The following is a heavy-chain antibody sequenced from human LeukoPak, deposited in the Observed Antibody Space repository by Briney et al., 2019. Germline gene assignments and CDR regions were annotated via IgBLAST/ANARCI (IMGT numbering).Heavy chain of an antibody. CDR2: IYHSGST. CDR3: ASRSYYYGSGSRNYYYMDV. V-gene: IGHV4-30-2*01. D-gene: IGHD3-10*01. Sequence: PSQTLSLTCTVSGGSISSGGYYWSWIRQPPGKGLEWIGYIYHSGSTYYNPSLKSRATISVDRSKNQFSLKLSSVTAADTAVYYCASRSYYYGSGSRNYYYMDVWGKGTTVTVSS. J-gene: IGHJ6*03. CDR1: GGSISSGGYY.